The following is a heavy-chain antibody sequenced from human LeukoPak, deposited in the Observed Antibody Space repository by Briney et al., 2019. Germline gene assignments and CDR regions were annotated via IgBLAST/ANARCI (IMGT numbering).Heavy chain of an antibody. Sequence: GGSLRLSCAASGFTFSTYAMNWVRQAPGKGLEWASSISGSGGSPYYADSVKGRFTISRDNSKNTLYLQMNSLRAEDTAVYYCAKPYTNSWLAYFDYWGQGTLVTVSS. CDR3: AKPYTNSWLAYFDY. J-gene: IGHJ4*02. V-gene: IGHV3-23*01. D-gene: IGHD6-13*01. CDR1: GFTFSTYA. CDR2: ISGSGGSP.